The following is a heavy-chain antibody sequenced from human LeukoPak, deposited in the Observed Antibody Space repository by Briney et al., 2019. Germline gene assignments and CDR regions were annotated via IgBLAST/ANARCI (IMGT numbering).Heavy chain of an antibody. J-gene: IGHJ4*02. CDR2: IYYSGST. CDR3: ARHNPPITIFGVVIWAQSHYYFDY. Sequence: SETLSLTCTASGGSISSSSYYWGWIRQPPGKGLEWIGSIYYSGSTYYNPSLKSRVTISVDTSKNQFSLKLSSVTAADTAVYYCARHNPPITIFGVVIWAQSHYYFDYWGQGTLITVSS. V-gene: IGHV4-39*01. D-gene: IGHD3-3*01. CDR1: GGSISSSSYY.